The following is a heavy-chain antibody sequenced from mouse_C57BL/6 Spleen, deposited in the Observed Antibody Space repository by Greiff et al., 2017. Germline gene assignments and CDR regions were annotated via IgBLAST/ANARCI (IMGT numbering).Heavy chain of an antibody. V-gene: IGHV1-31*01. CDR1: GYSFTGYY. D-gene: IGHD1-1*01. J-gene: IGHJ1*03. CDR2: IYPYNGVS. CDR3: ERSEYGSSCWYFDV. Sequence: VQLQQSGPELVKPGASVKISCKASGYSFTGYYMHWVKQSHGNILDWIGYIYPYNGVSSYNQKFKGKATLTVDKSSSTAYMELRSLTSEDSAVYYCERSEYGSSCWYFDVWGTGTTVTVSS.